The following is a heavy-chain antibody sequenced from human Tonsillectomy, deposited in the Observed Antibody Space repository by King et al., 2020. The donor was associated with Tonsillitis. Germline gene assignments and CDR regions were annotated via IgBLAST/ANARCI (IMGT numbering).Heavy chain of an antibody. J-gene: IGHJ4*02. Sequence: VQLVESGGGLVQPGGSLRLSCAASGFTFSSYWMHGVRQAPGKGLVWVSRINSDGSSTSYADSVKGRFTISRDNAKNTLYLQMNSLRAEDTAVYYCARAPPPRGSLRYFDYWGQGTLVTVSS. CDR3: ARAPPPRGSLRYFDY. CDR2: INSDGSST. V-gene: IGHV3-74*01. D-gene: IGHD5-12*01. CDR1: GFTFSSYW.